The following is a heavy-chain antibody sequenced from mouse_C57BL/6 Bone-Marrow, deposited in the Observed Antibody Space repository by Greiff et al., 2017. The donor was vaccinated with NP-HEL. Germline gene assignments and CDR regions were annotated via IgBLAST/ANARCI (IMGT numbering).Heavy chain of an antibody. V-gene: IGHV1-55*01. J-gene: IGHJ4*01. CDR1: GYTFTSYW. CDR2: IYPGSGST. D-gene: IGHD1-1*01. Sequence: QVQLKQPGAELVKPGASVKMSCKASGYTFTSYWITWVKQRPGQGLEWIGDIYPGSGSTNYNEKFKSKATLTVDTSSSTAYMQLSSLTSEDSAVYYCARDYGSSVYYYAMDYWGQGTSVTVSS. CDR3: ARDYGSSVYYYAMDY.